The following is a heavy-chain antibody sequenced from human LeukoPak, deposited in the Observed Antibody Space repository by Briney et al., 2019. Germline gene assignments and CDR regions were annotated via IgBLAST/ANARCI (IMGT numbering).Heavy chain of an antibody. CDR2: IYQSGST. Sequence: SETLSLTCTVSGYSITTGRYWGWIRQPPGKGLEWIGSIYQSGSTYYNPSLKSRVTISVDKSRNQFSLNLRSVTAPDTAVYYCARSLSTAGIDYWGQGILVTVSS. CDR3: ARSLSTAGIDY. V-gene: IGHV4-38-2*02. J-gene: IGHJ4*02. CDR1: GYSITTGRY. D-gene: IGHD2-2*01.